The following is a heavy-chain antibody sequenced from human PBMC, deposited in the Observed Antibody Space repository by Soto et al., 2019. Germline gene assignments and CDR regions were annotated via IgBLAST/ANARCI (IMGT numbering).Heavy chain of an antibody. CDR2: SSFDGTKT. CDR1: GFILRSNG. J-gene: IGHJ6*02. D-gene: IGHD5-12*01. V-gene: IGHV3-30*18. CDR3: AKDRGYDYKNGLDV. Sequence: QEHLVESGGGVVQPGESLRLSCAASGFILRSNGMHWVRQAPGKGLEWVAVSSFDGTKTYYADSVKGRFTISRDIPNNTLHLQMTSLRVEDTAIYYCAKDRGYDYKNGLDVWGQGTTVTVSS.